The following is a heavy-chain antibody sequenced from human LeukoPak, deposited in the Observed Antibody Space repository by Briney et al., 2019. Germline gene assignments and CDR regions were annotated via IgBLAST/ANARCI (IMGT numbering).Heavy chain of an antibody. CDR3: AREAATTFFDS. V-gene: IGHV1-69*13. CDR1: GYTFTGYY. Sequence: GASVKVSCKASGYTFTGYYMHWVRQAPGQGLEWMGHIIPAFNKADYAQRFRGRLTITADESTGTAYVELSSLTSEDTAIYYCAREAATTFFDSWGQGTLVTVSS. J-gene: IGHJ4*02. D-gene: IGHD5-24*01. CDR2: IIPAFNKA.